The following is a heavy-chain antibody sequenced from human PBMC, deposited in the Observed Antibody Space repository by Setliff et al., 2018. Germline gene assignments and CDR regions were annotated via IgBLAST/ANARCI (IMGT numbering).Heavy chain of an antibody. V-gene: IGHV4-30-4*08. D-gene: IGHD3-10*01. CDR1: GGSISSGDYY. J-gene: IGHJ4*02. CDR3: ARQLYYYGTPGYFDY. CDR2: IYYSGNT. Sequence: ASETLSLTCTVSGGSISSGDYYWTWIRQPPGKGLAWIGFIYYSGNTFYNPSLKSRLTISVDTSKNLFSLKLSSVTAADTAVYYCARQLYYYGTPGYFDYWGQGTPVTVSS.